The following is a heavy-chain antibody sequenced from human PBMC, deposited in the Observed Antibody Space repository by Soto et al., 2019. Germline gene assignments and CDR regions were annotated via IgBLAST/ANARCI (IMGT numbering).Heavy chain of an antibody. CDR3: ARGYCTNGVCYPENYYYYYGMDV. CDR2: INPNSGGT. Sequence: ASVKVSCKASGYTFTGYYMHWVRQAPGQGLEWMGWINPNSGGTNYAQKLQGRVTMTTDTSTSTAYMELRSLRSDDTAVYYCARGYCTNGVCYPENYYYYYGMDVWGQGTTVTVSS. D-gene: IGHD2-8*01. V-gene: IGHV1-2*02. CDR1: GYTFTGYY. J-gene: IGHJ6*02.